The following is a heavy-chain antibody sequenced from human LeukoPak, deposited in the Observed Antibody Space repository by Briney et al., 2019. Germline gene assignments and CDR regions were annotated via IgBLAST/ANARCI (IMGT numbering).Heavy chain of an antibody. V-gene: IGHV4-39*01. Sequence: ASETLSLTCTVSGGPISSSSYYWGWIRQPPGRGLEWIGRIYYSGSTYYNPSLKSRVTISVDTPKNQFFLNLSSVTAADTAVYYCARSSSGWTHVDYWGQGTLVTVSS. J-gene: IGHJ4*02. CDR1: GGPISSSSYY. D-gene: IGHD6-19*01. CDR2: IYYSGST. CDR3: ARSSSGWTHVDY.